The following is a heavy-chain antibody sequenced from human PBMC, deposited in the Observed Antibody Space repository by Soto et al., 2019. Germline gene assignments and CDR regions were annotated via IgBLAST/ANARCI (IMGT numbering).Heavy chain of an antibody. CDR1: GYTFTGYY. J-gene: IGHJ3*02. CDR3: ARDYCGGDCYHDAFDI. D-gene: IGHD2-21*01. V-gene: IGHV1-2*04. CDR2: INPNSGGT. Sequence: ASVKVSCKDSGYTFTGYYMHWVRQAPGQGLEWMGWINPNSGGTNYAQKFQGWVTMTRDTSISTAYMELSRLRSDDTAVYYCARDYCGGDCYHDAFDIWGQGTMVTVSS.